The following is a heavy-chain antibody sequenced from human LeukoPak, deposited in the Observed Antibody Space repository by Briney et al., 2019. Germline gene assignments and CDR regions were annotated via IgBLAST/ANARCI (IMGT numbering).Heavy chain of an antibody. D-gene: IGHD6-13*01. J-gene: IGHJ4*02. CDR1: GGSISSSSYY. Sequence: SETLSLTCTVSGGSISSSSYYWGWIRQPPGKGLEWIGSIYYSGSTYYNPSLKSRVTISVDTSKNQFSLKLSSVTAADTAVYYCARGHRIAAAGYDYWGQGTLVTVSS. CDR3: ARGHRIAAAGYDY. CDR2: IYYSGST. V-gene: IGHV4-39*07.